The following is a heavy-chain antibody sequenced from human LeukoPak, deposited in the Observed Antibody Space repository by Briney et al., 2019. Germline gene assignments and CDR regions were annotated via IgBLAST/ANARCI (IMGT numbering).Heavy chain of an antibody. J-gene: IGHJ4*02. CDR2: INPNSGGT. CDR1: GYTFTDSY. Sequence: ASAKVSCKASGYTFTDSYMHWVRQAPGQGLEWMGWINPNSGGTNYAQKFQGRVTMTRDTSISTAYMELSRLTSDDTAVYFCARETYYSSGNVYNRIDYWGQGTLVTVSS. V-gene: IGHV1-2*02. CDR3: ARETYYSSGNVYNRIDY. D-gene: IGHD3-10*01.